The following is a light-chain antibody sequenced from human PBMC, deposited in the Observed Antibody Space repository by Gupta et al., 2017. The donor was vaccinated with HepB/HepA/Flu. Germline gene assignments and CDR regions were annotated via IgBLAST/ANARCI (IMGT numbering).Light chain of an antibody. CDR2: YNN. CDR3: AAWDDSLNGPV. Sequence: QSVLTQPPSASGTPGQRVTISCSGSSSNIGSNTVNWYQQLPGTAPKLLFYYNNQRPSGVPDRFSDSKSGTSASLAISGLQAEDEADYYCAAWDDSLNGPVFGGGTKLTVL. V-gene: IGLV1-44*01. J-gene: IGLJ2*01. CDR1: SSNIGSNT.